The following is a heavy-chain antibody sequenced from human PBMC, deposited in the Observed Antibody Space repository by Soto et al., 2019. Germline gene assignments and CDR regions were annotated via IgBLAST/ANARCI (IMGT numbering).Heavy chain of an antibody. J-gene: IGHJ4*02. CDR2: ISYDGSNK. CDR3: ANPRGYSYGYPAY. Sequence: ESGGGVVQPGRSLRLSCAASGFTFSSYGMHWVRQAPGKGLEWVAVISYDGSNKYYADSVKGRFTISRDNSKNTLYLQMNSLRAEDTAVYYCANPRGYSYGYPAYWGQGTLVTVSS. D-gene: IGHD5-18*01. CDR1: GFTFSSYG. V-gene: IGHV3-30*18.